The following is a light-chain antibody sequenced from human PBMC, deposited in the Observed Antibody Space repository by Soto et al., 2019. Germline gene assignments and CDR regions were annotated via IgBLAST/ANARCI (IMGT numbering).Light chain of an antibody. V-gene: IGLV2-14*01. Sequence: QSALTHPASVSGSPGQSITISCTGTSSEVGGYNYVSWYQQHPGKAPKLMIYEVSNRPSGVSNRFSGSKSGNTASLTISGLQAEDEADYYCSSYTSSSTRVFGGGTKLNVL. CDR1: SSEVGGYNY. CDR3: SSYTSSSTRV. CDR2: EVS. J-gene: IGLJ3*02.